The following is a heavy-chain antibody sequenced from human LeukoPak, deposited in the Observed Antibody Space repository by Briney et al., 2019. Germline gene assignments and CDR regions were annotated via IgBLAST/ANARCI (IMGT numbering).Heavy chain of an antibody. Sequence: GGSLRLSCAASGFTLKLYWMHWVRQVPGKRPVWVSRINDDGSDTIYADSVRGRFTISRDDAKNTVYLQMNNLRAEDTAVYYCVRGGPSTWSWGQGTLVTVSS. CDR2: INDDGSDT. CDR3: VRGGPSTWS. CDR1: GFTLKLYW. D-gene: IGHD2-15*01. J-gene: IGHJ5*02. V-gene: IGHV3-74*01.